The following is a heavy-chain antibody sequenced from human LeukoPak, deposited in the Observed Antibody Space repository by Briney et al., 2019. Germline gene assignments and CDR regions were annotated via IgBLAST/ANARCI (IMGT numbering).Heavy chain of an antibody. CDR2: ISYDGSNK. J-gene: IGHJ4*02. Sequence: PGGSLRLSCAASGFTFSSHAMHWVRQAPGRGLEWVAVISYDGSNKYYADSVKGRFTISRDNSKNTLYLQMNSLRAEDTAVYYCARQRYCSSTSCYAVDEYWGQGTLVTVSS. D-gene: IGHD2-2*01. CDR1: GFTFSSHA. V-gene: IGHV3-30-3*01. CDR3: ARQRYCSSTSCYAVDEY.